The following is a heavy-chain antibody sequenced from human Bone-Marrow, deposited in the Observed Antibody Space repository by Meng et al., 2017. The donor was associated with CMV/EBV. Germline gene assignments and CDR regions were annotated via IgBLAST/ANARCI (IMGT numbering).Heavy chain of an antibody. D-gene: IGHD3-3*01. Sequence: GESLKISCAASGFTFSSYAMHWVRQAPGKGLEWVAVISYDGSNKYYADSVKGRFTISRDNSKNTLYLQMNSLRAEDTAVYHCAREGLYDFWSGYSMDYYYGMDVWGQGTTVTVSS. CDR3: AREGLYDFWSGYSMDYYYGMDV. V-gene: IGHV3-30*04. J-gene: IGHJ6*02. CDR1: GFTFSSYA. CDR2: ISYDGSNK.